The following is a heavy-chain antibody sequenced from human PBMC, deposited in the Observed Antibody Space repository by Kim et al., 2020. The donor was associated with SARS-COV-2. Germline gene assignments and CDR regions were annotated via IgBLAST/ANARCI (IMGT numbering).Heavy chain of an antibody. CDR3: ARDRNSLSRYYYYYGMDV. J-gene: IGHJ6*02. Sequence: ASVKVSCKASGYTFTSYAMHWVRQAPGQRLEWMGWINAGNGNTKYSQKFQGRVTITRDTSASTAYMELSSLRSEDTAVYYCARDRNSLSRYYYYYGMDVWGQGTTVTVSS. V-gene: IGHV1-3*01. CDR1: GYTFTSYA. CDR2: INAGNGNT. D-gene: IGHD4-4*01.